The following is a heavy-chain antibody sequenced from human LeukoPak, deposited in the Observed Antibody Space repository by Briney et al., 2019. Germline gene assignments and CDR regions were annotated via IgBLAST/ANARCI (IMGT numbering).Heavy chain of an antibody. Sequence: GGSLRLSCAASGFTVSSNYMSWVRQAPGKGLEWVSVIYSGGSTYYADSVKGRFTISRDNSKNTLYLQMNSLRAEDTAVYYCARFRRAAAVDSWGQGTLVTVSS. CDR3: ARFRRAAAVDS. J-gene: IGHJ4*02. D-gene: IGHD6-13*01. V-gene: IGHV3-53*01. CDR1: GFTVSSNY. CDR2: IYSGGST.